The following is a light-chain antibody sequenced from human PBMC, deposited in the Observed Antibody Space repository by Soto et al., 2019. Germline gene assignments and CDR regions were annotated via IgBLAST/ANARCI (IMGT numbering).Light chain of an antibody. V-gene: IGKV3-11*01. Sequence: EVVLTQSPATLSLSPGERATLSCRASQSVDTYLAWYHQKPGQPPGLLIYDASNRATGIPARFSGSGSGTDFTLTITTLEPEDFAVYYCQQRSNWPPWTFGPGTKV. CDR2: DAS. CDR3: QQRSNWPPWT. J-gene: IGKJ3*01. CDR1: QSVDTY.